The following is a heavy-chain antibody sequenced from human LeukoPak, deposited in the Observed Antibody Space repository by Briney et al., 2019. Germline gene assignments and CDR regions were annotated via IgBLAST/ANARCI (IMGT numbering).Heavy chain of an antibody. CDR3: AREPAVRGVIGRRFDP. V-gene: IGHV4-38-2*02. CDR1: GYSISSGYY. D-gene: IGHD3-10*01. CDR2: IYHSGST. J-gene: IGHJ5*02. Sequence: SETLSLTCAVSGYSISSGYYWGWIRQPPGKGLEWIGSIYHSGSTYYNPSPKSRVTISVDTSKNQFSLKLSSVTAADTAVYYCAREPAVRGVIGRRFDPWGQGTLVTVSS.